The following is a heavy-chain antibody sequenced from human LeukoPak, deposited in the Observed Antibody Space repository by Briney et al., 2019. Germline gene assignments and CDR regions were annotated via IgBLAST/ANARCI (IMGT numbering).Heavy chain of an antibody. J-gene: IGHJ2*01. CDR3: AGSDTTGYIPREWDYWFFDL. CDR1: GFTFSGHW. CDR2: TNSDGSST. Sequence: GGSLRLSCAVSGFTFSGHWMFWVRQAPGKGLVWVSSTNSDGSSTGYTDSVKGRFTVSRDNSKNTLYLQINSLRAEDTAVYYCAGSDTTGYIPREWDYWFFDLWGRGTLVTVSS. D-gene: IGHD1-1*01. V-gene: IGHV3-74*01.